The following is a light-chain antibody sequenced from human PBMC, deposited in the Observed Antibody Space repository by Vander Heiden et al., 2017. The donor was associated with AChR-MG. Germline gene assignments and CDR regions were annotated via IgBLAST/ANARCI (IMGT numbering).Light chain of an antibody. CDR2: DNN. Sequence: QSVLTQPPSVSGAPGRRFTISCTGSSSNIGAGYDVHWYQQFPGTAPRLLIYDNNNRPSGVPDRFSGSKSGTSASLAITGLQAEDEADYYCQSYDSSLSGFWVFGGGTKLTVL. CDR1: SSNIGAGYD. CDR3: QSYDSSLSGFWV. J-gene: IGLJ3*02. V-gene: IGLV1-40*01.